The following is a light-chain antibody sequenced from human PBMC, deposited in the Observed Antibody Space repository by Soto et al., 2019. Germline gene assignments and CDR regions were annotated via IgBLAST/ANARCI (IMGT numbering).Light chain of an antibody. J-gene: IGLJ2*01. V-gene: IGLV2-14*01. CDR1: ISDVGDYNY. CDR2: DVS. CDR3: SSYTSSSTLGV. Sequence: QSALTQPASVSGSPGQSITISCTGTISDVGDYNYVSWYQQHPGKAPKLMIYDVSNRPSGVSNRFSGSKSGNTASLTISGVQADDEADYYCSSYTSSSTLGVFGGGTKLTVL.